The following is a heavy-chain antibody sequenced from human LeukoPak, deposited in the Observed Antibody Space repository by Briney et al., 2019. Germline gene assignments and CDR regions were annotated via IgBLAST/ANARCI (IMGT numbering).Heavy chain of an antibody. V-gene: IGHV4-59*08. CDR3: ARLYSVSGYSYPLEFDY. Sequence: SETLSLTCTVSGSSISSYYWSWIRQPPGKGLEWIGYIYYSGSTNYNPSLKSRVTISVDTSKNQFSLKLSSVTAADTAVYYCARLYSVSGYSYPLEFDYWGQGTLVTVSS. CDR1: GSSISSYY. CDR2: IYYSGST. D-gene: IGHD5-18*01. J-gene: IGHJ4*02.